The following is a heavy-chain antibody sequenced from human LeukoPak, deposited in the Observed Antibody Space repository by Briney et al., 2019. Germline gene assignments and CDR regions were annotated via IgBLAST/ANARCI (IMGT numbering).Heavy chain of an antibody. Sequence: QSGGSLRLSCTASGFTFSSFGMNWVRQAPGKGLEWVAGIWYDGSKQLYADSVKGRFTISRDDSKNTVYLQMNSLRAEDTALYYCARDYSYSSFDYWGRGTLVTVSS. CDR2: IWYDGSKQ. J-gene: IGHJ4*02. CDR1: GFTFSSFG. D-gene: IGHD3-22*01. CDR3: ARDYSYSSFDY. V-gene: IGHV3-33*01.